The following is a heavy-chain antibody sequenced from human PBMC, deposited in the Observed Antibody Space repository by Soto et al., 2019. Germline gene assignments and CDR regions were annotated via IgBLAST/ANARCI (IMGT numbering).Heavy chain of an antibody. CDR1: GGSISSGSYY. J-gene: IGHJ4*02. Sequence: SETLSLTCTVSGGSISSGSYYWSWIRQHPGKGLEWIGYIYYSGSTYYNPSLKSRVTMSVDTSKKQFSLKLSSVTAADTAVYYCARDSAGGMATQTYWGQGTLVTVSS. V-gene: IGHV4-31*03. D-gene: IGHD5-12*01. CDR3: ARDSAGGMATQTY. CDR2: IYYSGST.